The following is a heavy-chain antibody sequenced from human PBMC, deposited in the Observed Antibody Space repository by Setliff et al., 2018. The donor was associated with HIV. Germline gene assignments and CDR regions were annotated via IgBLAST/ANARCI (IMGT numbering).Heavy chain of an antibody. V-gene: IGHV3-9*01. D-gene: IGHD1-26*01. J-gene: IGHJ4*02. CDR3: ARDATRGGDFDF. Sequence: GGSLRLSCATSGFTFSSYWMHWVRQPPGKDLEWVSGISWSSGGVGYADSVKGRFTMSRDSAKNLVYLEMNSLKVEDTAVYYCARDATRGGDFDFWGQGTLVTVSS. CDR1: GFTFSSYW. CDR2: ISWSSGGV.